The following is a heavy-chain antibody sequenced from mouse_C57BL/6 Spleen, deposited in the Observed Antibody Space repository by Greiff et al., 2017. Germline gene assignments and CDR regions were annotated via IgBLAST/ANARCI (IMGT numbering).Heavy chain of an antibody. CDR1: GYTFTSYT. J-gene: IGHJ3*01. V-gene: IGHV1-4*01. Sequence: QVQLKQSGAELARPGASVKMSCKASGYTFTSYTMHWVKQRPGQGLEWIGYINPSSGYTKYNQKFKDKATLTADKSSSTAYMQLSSLTSEDSAVYYCARSDSNCVAWFAYWGQGTLVTVSA. D-gene: IGHD2-5*01. CDR3: ARSDSNCVAWFAY. CDR2: INPSSGYT.